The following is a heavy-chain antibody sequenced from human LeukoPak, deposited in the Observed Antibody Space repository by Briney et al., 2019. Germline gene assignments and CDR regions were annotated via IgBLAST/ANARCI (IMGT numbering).Heavy chain of an antibody. J-gene: IGHJ5*02. Sequence: GGSLRLSCAASGFTFSSYWMTWVRQAPGKGLEWVANIKRDGSEKYYADSVKGRFTISRDNAKNSLYLQMNSLRAEDTAVYYCAKDTGGYCSSTSCYIGWFDPWGQGTLVTVSS. D-gene: IGHD2-2*02. CDR2: IKRDGSEK. CDR3: AKDTGGYCSSTSCYIGWFDP. CDR1: GFTFSSYW. V-gene: IGHV3-7*01.